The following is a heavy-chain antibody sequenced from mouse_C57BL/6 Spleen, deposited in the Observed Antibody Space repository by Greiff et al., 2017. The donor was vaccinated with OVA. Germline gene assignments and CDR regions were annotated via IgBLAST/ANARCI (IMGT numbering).Heavy chain of an antibody. Sequence: VQLVESGPGLVQPSQSLSITCTVSGFSLTSYGVHWVRQSPGKGLEWLGVIWSGGSTDYNAAFISRLSISKDNSKSQVFFKMNSLQADDTAIYYCARNTGLITTVVATGDYYAMDYWGQGTSVTVSS. D-gene: IGHD1-1*01. V-gene: IGHV2-2*01. CDR2: IWSGGST. J-gene: IGHJ4*01. CDR3: ARNTGLITTVVATGDYYAMDY. CDR1: GFSLTSYG.